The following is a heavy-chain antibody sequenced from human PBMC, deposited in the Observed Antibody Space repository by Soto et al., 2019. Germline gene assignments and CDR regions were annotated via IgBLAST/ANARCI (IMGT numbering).Heavy chain of an antibody. CDR1: GGTFSSYA. CDR3: ARDPTPYSSSWYYFDY. V-gene: IGHV1-69*13. Sequence: ASVKVSCKASGGTFSSYAISWARQAPGQGLEWMGGIIPIFGTANYAQKFQGRVTITADESTSTAYMELSSLRSEDTAVYYCARDPTPYSSSWYYFDYWGQGTLVTVSS. D-gene: IGHD6-13*01. CDR2: IIPIFGTA. J-gene: IGHJ4*02.